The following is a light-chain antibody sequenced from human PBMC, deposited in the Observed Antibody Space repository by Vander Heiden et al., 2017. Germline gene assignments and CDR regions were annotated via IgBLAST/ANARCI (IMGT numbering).Light chain of an antibody. CDR1: SSDVGGYNY. J-gene: IGLJ1*01. Sequence: QSALTQPASVSGSPGPSITISCTGTSSDVGGYNYVSWYQQHPGKAPKVMIYDVSHRPSGVSSRFSGSKSGSTASLTISGLQAEDEADYYCGSYRSSSTRYVFGTGTKVTVL. CDR3: GSYRSSSTRYV. CDR2: DVS. V-gene: IGLV2-14*03.